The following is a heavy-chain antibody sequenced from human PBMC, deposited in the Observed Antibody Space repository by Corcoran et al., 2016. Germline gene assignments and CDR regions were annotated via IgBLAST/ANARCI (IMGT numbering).Heavy chain of an antibody. Sequence: EVQLVESGGGLIQPGGSLRLSCAASGFTVSSNYMNWVRQAPGQGLEWVSVIYNSGSTYYADSVKGRFTISRDNSKNTLYLQMNSLRAEDTALYYCARSGYTYGLYFDYWGQGTLVTVSS. CDR3: ARSGYTYGLYFDY. J-gene: IGHJ4*02. CDR2: IYNSGST. V-gene: IGHV3-53*01. CDR1: GFTVSSNY. D-gene: IGHD5-18*01.